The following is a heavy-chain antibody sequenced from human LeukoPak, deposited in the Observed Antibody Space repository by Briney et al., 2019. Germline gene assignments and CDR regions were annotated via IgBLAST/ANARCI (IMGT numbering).Heavy chain of an antibody. V-gene: IGHV1-2*02. CDR1: GYTFTGYY. D-gene: IGHD3-10*01. Sequence: ASVKVSCKASGYTFTGYYMHWVRQAPGQGLEWMGWINPNSGGTNYAQKFQGRVTMTTDTSTSTAYMDLRSLRSDDTAVYYCARDLYSRRMDYYGSGSFFASWGQGTLVTVSS. J-gene: IGHJ4*02. CDR2: INPNSGGT. CDR3: ARDLYSRRMDYYGSGSFFAS.